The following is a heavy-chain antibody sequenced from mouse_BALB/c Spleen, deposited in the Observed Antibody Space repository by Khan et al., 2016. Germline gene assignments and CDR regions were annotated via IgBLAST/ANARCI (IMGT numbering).Heavy chain of an antibody. Sequence: VQLKESGPGLVKPSQSLSLTCTVTGYSITSDYAWNWIRQFPGNKLEWMGYISYSGSTSYNPSLKSRISITRDTSKNQFFLQLNSVTTEDTATYYCARLRLRFFDYWGQGTTLTVSS. CDR3: ARLRLRFFDY. D-gene: IGHD1-2*01. CDR2: ISYSGST. CDR1: GYSITSDYA. V-gene: IGHV3-2*02. J-gene: IGHJ2*01.